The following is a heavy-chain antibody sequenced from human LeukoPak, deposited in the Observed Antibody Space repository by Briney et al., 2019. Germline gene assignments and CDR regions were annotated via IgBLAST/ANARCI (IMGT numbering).Heavy chain of an antibody. D-gene: IGHD3-22*01. Sequence: ASVKVSCKASGYTFTGYYMHWVRQAPGQGLEWMGWINPNSGGTNYAQKFQGRVTMTRDTSISTAYMELSRLRSDDTAVYYCARGAMIVVVRNWFDPWGQGTLVTVSS. CDR2: INPNSGGT. J-gene: IGHJ5*02. CDR3: ARGAMIVVVRNWFDP. CDR1: GYTFTGYY. V-gene: IGHV1-2*02.